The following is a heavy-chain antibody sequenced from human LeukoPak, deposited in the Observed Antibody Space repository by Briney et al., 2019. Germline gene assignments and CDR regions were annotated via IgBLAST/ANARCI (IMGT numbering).Heavy chain of an antibody. CDR2: IWNDGSIK. CDR3: VRISCTGSRCKPYSYYDMDV. J-gene: IGHJ6*02. D-gene: IGHD2-15*01. V-gene: IGHV3-33*01. CDR1: RFTFYTHG. Sequence: GGSLRLSCAASRFTFYTHGMHWVRPGPGNGLEWGAVIWNDGSIKYYSDSVKGRFTISRDNSKNTLYLQRNSLRAEETAVYYCVRISCTGSRCKPYSYYDMDVWGQGTTVTVSS.